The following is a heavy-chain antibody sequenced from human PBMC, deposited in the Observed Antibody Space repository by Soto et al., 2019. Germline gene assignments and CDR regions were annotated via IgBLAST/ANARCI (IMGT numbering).Heavy chain of an antibody. CDR3: AKSLDY. CDR2: INDDGRRT. Sequence: GGSLRLSCAASGFTFSSYWMHWVRQAPGKGLEWVSRINDDGRRTSYADSVKGRYTISRDNAKNTLYLQMNSLRAEDTAVYYCAKSLDYWGQGTLVTVSS. J-gene: IGHJ4*02. D-gene: IGHD1-1*01. CDR1: GFTFSSYW. V-gene: IGHV3-74*01.